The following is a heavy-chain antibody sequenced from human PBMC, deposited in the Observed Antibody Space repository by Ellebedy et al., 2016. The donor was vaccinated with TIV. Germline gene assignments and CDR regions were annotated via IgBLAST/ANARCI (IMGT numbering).Heavy chain of an antibody. Sequence: KVSCXGSGYSFTSYWIGWVRQMPGKGLEWMGIIYPGDSDTRYSPSFQGQVTISADKSISTAYLQWSSLKASDTAMYYCARWAAAANDYWGQGTLVTVSS. CDR2: IYPGDSDT. CDR1: GYSFTSYW. CDR3: ARWAAAANDY. D-gene: IGHD2-2*01. J-gene: IGHJ4*02. V-gene: IGHV5-51*01.